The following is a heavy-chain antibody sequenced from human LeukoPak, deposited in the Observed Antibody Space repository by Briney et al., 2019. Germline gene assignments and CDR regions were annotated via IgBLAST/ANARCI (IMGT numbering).Heavy chain of an antibody. V-gene: IGHV3-53*01. Sequence: GGSLRLSCAASGFTVSNNHMSWVRQAPGKGLEGVSVIYGGGTTNYADSVKGRFTISRDNPRNTVYLQMNSLRADDTAVYYCARDLGYYESSGYHDWGQGTLVTVSS. D-gene: IGHD3-22*01. J-gene: IGHJ4*02. CDR2: IYGGGTT. CDR3: ARDLGYYESSGYHD. CDR1: GFTVSNNH.